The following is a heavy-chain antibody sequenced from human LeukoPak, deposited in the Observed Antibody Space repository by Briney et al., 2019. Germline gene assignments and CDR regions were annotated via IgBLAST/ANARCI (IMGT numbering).Heavy chain of an antibody. CDR3: APTTYYYDSSGYHFDY. J-gene: IGHJ4*02. V-gene: IGHV3-23*01. CDR2: ISGSGGST. D-gene: IGHD3-22*01. CDR1: GFTFSSYA. Sequence: GGSLRLSCAASGFTFSSYAMSWVRQAPGKGLEWVSAISGSGGSTYYADSVKGRFTISRDNSKNTLYLQMNSLRAEDTAVYYCAPTTYYYDSSGYHFDYWGQGTLVTVSS.